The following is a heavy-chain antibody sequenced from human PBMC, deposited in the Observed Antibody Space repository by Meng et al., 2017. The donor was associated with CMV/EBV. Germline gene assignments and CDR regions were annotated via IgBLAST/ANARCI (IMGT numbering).Heavy chain of an antibody. CDR2: INPNSGGT. V-gene: IGHV1-2*02. D-gene: IGHD4-23*01. J-gene: IGHJ4*02. Sequence: CKASGYTFSGYYMHWVRQAPGQGLEWMGWINPNSGGTNYAQRFQGRVTMTRDTSISTAYMELSRLRSDDTAVYYWARARLTMVVTPYWGQGTLVTVSS. CDR1: GYTFSGYY. CDR3: ARARLTMVVTPY.